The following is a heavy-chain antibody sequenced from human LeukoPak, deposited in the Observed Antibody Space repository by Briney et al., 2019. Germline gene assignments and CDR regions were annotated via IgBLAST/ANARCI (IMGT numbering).Heavy chain of an antibody. V-gene: IGHV4-39*01. Sequence: SETLSLTCTVSGGSISSSSYYWGWIRQPPGTGLEWIGSIYYSGSTYYNPSLKSRVTISVDTSKNQFSLKLSSVTAADTAVYYCARGPQSIAARKAFDPWGQGTLVTVSS. CDR3: ARGPQSIAARKAFDP. CDR2: IYYSGST. CDR1: GGSISSSSYY. J-gene: IGHJ5*02. D-gene: IGHD6-6*01.